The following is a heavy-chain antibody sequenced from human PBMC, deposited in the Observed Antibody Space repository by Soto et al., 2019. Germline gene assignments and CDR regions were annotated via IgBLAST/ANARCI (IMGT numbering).Heavy chain of an antibody. CDR1: GGSFSGYY. CDR3: ARAHYYGSGTYMDV. J-gene: IGHJ6*03. D-gene: IGHD3-10*01. V-gene: IGHV4-34*01. CDR2: INHSGST. Sequence: SETLSLTCAVYGGSFSGYYWSWIRQPPGKGLEWIGEINHSGSTNYNPSLKSRVTISVDTSKNQFSLKLSSVTAADTAVYYCARAHYYGSGTYMDVWGKGTTVTVSS.